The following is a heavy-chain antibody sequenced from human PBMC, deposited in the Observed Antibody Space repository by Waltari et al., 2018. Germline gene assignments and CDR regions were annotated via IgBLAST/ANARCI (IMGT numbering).Heavy chain of an antibody. CDR3: ARDPVLFGDAFDI. D-gene: IGHD2-21*01. Sequence: QLQLQESGPGLVKPSETLSLTCTVSGGSISSSSYYWGWIRQPPGKGLEWIGSIYYSGSTYNTPSLKSRVTISVDTSKNQFSLKLSSVTAADTAVYYCARDPVLFGDAFDIWGQGTMVTVSS. CDR1: GGSISSSSYY. J-gene: IGHJ3*02. V-gene: IGHV4-39*02. CDR2: IYYSGST.